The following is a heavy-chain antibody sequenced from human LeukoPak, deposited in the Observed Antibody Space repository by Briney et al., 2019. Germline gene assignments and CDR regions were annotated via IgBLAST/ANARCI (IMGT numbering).Heavy chain of an antibody. CDR1: GFIFTDHW. V-gene: IGHV3-7*01. Sequence: GSLRLSCVASGFIFTDHWMSWVRQAPGKGLEWVANIKEDESAKFYADPVRGRFTISRDNAKNSLYLQMNNLRVEDTAVYYCARAVDVADYWGRGTLVTVSS. D-gene: IGHD3-16*01. CDR3: ARAVDVADY. CDR2: IKEDESAK. J-gene: IGHJ4*02.